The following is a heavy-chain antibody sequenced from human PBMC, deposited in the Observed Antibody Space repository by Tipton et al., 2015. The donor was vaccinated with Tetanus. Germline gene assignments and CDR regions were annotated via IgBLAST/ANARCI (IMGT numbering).Heavy chain of an antibody. CDR2: IYPGGSDA. D-gene: IGHD1-26*01. Sequence: QLVQSGAEVKRPGESLKISCVGSGYNFATSWIAWVRQVPGKGLEWMGIIYPGGSDARYSPSFQGRITISTDKSTSTAFLQWHSLKASDTAMYYCARRETPLSLGNWFDPWGQGTLVTVSS. J-gene: IGHJ5*02. CDR3: ARRETPLSLGNWFDP. CDR1: GYNFATSW. V-gene: IGHV5-51*01.